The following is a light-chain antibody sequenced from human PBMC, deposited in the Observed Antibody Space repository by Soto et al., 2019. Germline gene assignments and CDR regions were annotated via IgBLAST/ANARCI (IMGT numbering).Light chain of an antibody. CDR1: QDISNN. CDR2: DAA. J-gene: IGKJ1*01. Sequence: DIQLTQSPSSLSASGGDRVTITCQASQDISNNLNWYQQKPGKAPKVLITDAANLKTGVPSRFSGSGSGTDFTFTISSLRPEDVATYYCQQYDKLPPTFGLGTKVAIK. CDR3: QQYDKLPPT. V-gene: IGKV1-33*01.